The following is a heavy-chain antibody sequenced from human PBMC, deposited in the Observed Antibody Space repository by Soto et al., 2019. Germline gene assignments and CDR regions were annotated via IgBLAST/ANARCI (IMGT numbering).Heavy chain of an antibody. Sequence: QVQLVQSGAEVMRPGASVKVSCKASGYTFTSYYMHWVRQAPGQGLEWMGLINPSGGRTNYAQKFQGRVTMTRDTSTMTVYMDLSSLRSEDTAVYYCARDPAIYSGKFDYGLDVWGQGTTVTVSS. J-gene: IGHJ6*02. CDR3: ARDPAIYSGKFDYGLDV. D-gene: IGHD4-4*01. V-gene: IGHV1-46*01. CDR2: INPSGGRT. CDR1: GYTFTSYY.